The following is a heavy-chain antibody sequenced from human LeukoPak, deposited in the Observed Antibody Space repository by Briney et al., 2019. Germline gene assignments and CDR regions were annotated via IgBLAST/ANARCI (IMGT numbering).Heavy chain of an antibody. V-gene: IGHV1-2*02. Sequence: ASVKVSCKASGYTFTDYYMHWVRQAPGQGLEWMGWINPNSGDTDHAQNFQGRVTLTRDTSISTAYMELSSLRSDDSAVYYCAGEYCSGGSCRQGFDYWGQGTLVTVSS. J-gene: IGHJ4*02. CDR3: AGEYCSGGSCRQGFDY. D-gene: IGHD2-15*01. CDR2: INPNSGDT. CDR1: GYTFTDYY.